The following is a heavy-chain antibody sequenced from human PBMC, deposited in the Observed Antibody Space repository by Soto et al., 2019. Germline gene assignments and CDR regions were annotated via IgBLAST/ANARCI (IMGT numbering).Heavy chain of an antibody. J-gene: IGHJ4*02. CDR3: ARFIDFWSGHDLYYFDY. CDR2: IYYGGGT. CDR1: GGSISSYY. D-gene: IGHD3-3*01. Sequence: SETLSLTCTVSGGSISSYYWSWIRQPPGKGLEWIGYIYYGGGTNYNPSLKSRVTISVDTSKNQFSLKLSSVTAADTAVYFCARFIDFWSGHDLYYFDYWGQGTLVTVSS. V-gene: IGHV4-59*01.